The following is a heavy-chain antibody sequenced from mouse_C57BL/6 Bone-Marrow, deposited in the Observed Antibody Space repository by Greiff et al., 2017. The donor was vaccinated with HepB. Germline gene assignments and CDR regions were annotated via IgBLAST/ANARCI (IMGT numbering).Heavy chain of an antibody. J-gene: IGHJ2*01. V-gene: IGHV6-3*01. CDR3: TGGIYWDDY. D-gene: IGHD1-1*01. CDR2: IRLKSDNYAT. Sequence: DVMLVESGGGLVQPGGSMKLSCVASGFTFSNYWMNWVRQSPEKGLEWVAQIRLKSDNYATHYAESVKGRFTISRDDSKSSVYLQMNNLRAEDTGIYYCTGGIYWDDYWCQGTTLTVSS. CDR1: GFTFSNYW.